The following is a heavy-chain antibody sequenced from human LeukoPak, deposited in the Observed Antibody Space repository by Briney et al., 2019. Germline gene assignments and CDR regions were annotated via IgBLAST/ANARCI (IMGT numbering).Heavy chain of an antibody. V-gene: IGHV1-69*05. CDR1: GGTFSSYA. D-gene: IGHD5-24*01. CDR2: IIPIFGTA. Sequence: ASVKVSCKASGGTFSSYAISWVRQAPGQGLEWMGGIIPIFGTANYAQKFQGRVTMTRDTSTGTVYMELSSLRSEDTAVYYCARELRDGYNIYYYYGMDVWGQGTTVTVSS. CDR3: ARELRDGYNIYYYYGMDV. J-gene: IGHJ6*02.